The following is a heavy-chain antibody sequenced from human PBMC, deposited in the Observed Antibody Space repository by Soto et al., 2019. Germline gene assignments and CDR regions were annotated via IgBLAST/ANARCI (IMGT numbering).Heavy chain of an antibody. CDR2: TYYRSKWYN. J-gene: IGHJ6*02. CDR1: GDSVSSNSAA. Sequence: QTLSLTCAISGDSVSSNSAAWNWIMQSPSRGLEWLGRTYYRSKWYNDYAVSVKSRITINPDTSKNQFSLQLNSVTPEDTAVYYCARGPWSIAVADYYYYGMDVWGQGTTVTVSS. CDR3: ARGPWSIAVADYYYYGMDV. V-gene: IGHV6-1*01. D-gene: IGHD6-19*01.